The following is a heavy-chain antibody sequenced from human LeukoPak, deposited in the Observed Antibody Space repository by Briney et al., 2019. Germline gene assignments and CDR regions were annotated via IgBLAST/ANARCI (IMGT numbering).Heavy chain of an antibody. CDR1: GSTFSKFW. Sequence: PAGSLRLSCAASGSTFSKFWMHWVRHAPGKGLVWVSGINRDGSTTIYADSVKGRFTVSRDNAKNTLYLQMNSLRAEDTAVYYCARGNYYGMDVWGQGTTVTVSS. CDR3: ARGNYYGMDV. D-gene: IGHD2/OR15-2a*01. J-gene: IGHJ6*02. V-gene: IGHV3-74*01. CDR2: INRDGSTT.